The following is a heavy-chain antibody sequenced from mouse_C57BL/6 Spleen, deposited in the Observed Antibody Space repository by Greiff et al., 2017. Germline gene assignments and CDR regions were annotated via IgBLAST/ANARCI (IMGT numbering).Heavy chain of an antibody. D-gene: IGHD1-1*01. J-gene: IGHJ1*03. V-gene: IGHV1-66*01. Sequence: QVQLQQSGPELVKPGASVKISCKASGYSFTSYYIHWVKQRPGQGLEWIGWTYPGSGNNKYNEKFKGKATLTADPSSRTAYMQLRRLTSADSAVYYCARWGGFQFITTVVASPGYFDVWGTGTTVTVSS. CDR3: ARWGGFQFITTVVASPGYFDV. CDR2: TYPGSGNN. CDR1: GYSFTSYY.